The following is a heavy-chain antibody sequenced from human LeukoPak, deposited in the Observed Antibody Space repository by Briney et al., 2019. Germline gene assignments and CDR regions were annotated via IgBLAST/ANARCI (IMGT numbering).Heavy chain of an antibody. CDR3: ARDIDSSYSSLGY. D-gene: IGHD3-10*01. CDR1: GGSISSGSYY. CDR2: IYTSGST. J-gene: IGHJ4*02. V-gene: IGHV4-61*02. Sequence: SETLSLTCTVSGGSISSGSYYWSWIRQPAGKGLEWIGRIYTSGSTNYNPSLKSRVTISVDTSKNQFSLKLSSVTAADTAVYYCARDIDSSYSSLGYWGQGTLVTVSS.